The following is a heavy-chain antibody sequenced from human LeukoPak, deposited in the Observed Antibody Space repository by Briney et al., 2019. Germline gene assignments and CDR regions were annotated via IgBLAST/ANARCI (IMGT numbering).Heavy chain of an antibody. CDR3: ARGHTSSSSVFLDY. V-gene: IGHV4-4*02. CDR1: GGSISSSNW. Sequence: SETLSLTCAVSGGSISSSNWWSWVRQPPGKGLEWIGEIYHSGSTNYNPSLKSRVTISVDKSKNQFSLKLSSVTAADTAVYYCARGHTSSSSVFLDYWGQGTLVTVSS. D-gene: IGHD6-6*01. CDR2: IYHSGST. J-gene: IGHJ4*02.